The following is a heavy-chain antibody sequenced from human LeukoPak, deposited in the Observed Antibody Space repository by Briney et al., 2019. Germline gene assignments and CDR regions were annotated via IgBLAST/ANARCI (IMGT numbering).Heavy chain of an antibody. Sequence: SLRLSCAASGFTFDDYAMHWVRQAPGKGLEWVSGISWNSGSIGYADSVKGRFTISRDNAKNSLYLQMNSLRAEDMALYYCAKHLGIQLLYYFDYWGQGTLVTVSS. J-gene: IGHJ4*02. CDR1: GFTFDDYA. V-gene: IGHV3-9*03. CDR3: AKHLGIQLLYYFDY. D-gene: IGHD5-18*01. CDR2: ISWNSGSI.